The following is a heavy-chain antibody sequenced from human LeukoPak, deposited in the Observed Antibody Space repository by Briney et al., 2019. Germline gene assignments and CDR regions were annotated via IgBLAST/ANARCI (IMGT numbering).Heavy chain of an antibody. J-gene: IGHJ4*02. CDR1: GFTFSSYA. V-gene: IGHV3-30-3*01. CDR3: ARDWYYYGSGSSYYFDY. D-gene: IGHD3-10*01. Sequence: GGSLRLSCAASGFTFSSYAMHWVRQAPGKGLEWVAVISYDGSNKYYTDSVKGRFTISRDNSKNTLYLQMNSLRAEDTAVYYCARDWYYYGSGSSYYFDYWGQGTLVTVSS. CDR2: ISYDGSNK.